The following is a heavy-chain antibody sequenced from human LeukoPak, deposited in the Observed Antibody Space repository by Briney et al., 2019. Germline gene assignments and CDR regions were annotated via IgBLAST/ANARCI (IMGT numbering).Heavy chain of an antibody. CDR2: ISSSGSTI. CDR1: GFTFSDYY. D-gene: IGHD2-2*01. Sequence: GGSLRLSCAASGFTFSDYYMSWIRQAPGKGLEWVSYISSSGSTIYYADSVKGRLTISRDNAKNSLYLQMNSLRAEDTAVYYCARGPAMSSPPPDYWGQGTLVTVSS. J-gene: IGHJ4*02. CDR3: ARGPAMSSPPPDY. V-gene: IGHV3-11*01.